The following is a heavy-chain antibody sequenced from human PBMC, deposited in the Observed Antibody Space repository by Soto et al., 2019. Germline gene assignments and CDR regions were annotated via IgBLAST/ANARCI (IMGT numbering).Heavy chain of an antibody. CDR1: GYTFTSYG. CDR2: ISAYNGNT. J-gene: IGHJ3*02. D-gene: IGHD2-2*03. CDR3: ARDKRGMDIVVVPAARKDAFDI. V-gene: IGHV1-18*01. Sequence: ASVKVSCKASGYTFTSYGISWVRQAPGQGLEWMGWISAYNGNTNYAQKLQGRVTMTTDTSTSTAYMELRSLRSDDTAVYYCARDKRGMDIVVVPAARKDAFDIWGQGTMVTVSS.